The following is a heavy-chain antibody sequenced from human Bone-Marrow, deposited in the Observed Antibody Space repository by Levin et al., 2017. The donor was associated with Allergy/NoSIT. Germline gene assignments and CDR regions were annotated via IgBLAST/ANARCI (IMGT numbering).Heavy chain of an antibody. Sequence: GESLKISCAASGFIFDQHGMSWVRQAPGKGLEWVSGINWNGDSIDYADSVKGRFTISRDNGRNSLYLQMNGLRAADTALYYCARVRQAGYYESTGSYRVTLWYFDLWGRGTLVTFSS. D-gene: IGHD3-22*01. CDR3: ARVRQAGYYESTGSYRVTLWYFDL. J-gene: IGHJ2*01. CDR1: GFIFDQHG. CDR2: INWNGDSI. V-gene: IGHV3-20*04.